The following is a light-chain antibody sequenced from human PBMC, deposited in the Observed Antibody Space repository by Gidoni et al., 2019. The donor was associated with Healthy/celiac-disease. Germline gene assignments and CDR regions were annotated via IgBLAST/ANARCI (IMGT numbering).Light chain of an antibody. Sequence: DIVLAQSPGTLAYTPGESATLYCRASQSANTYLAWYQQRPGQTPRLLIFDASSRATGIPDRFSGSGSGTDFTLTISRLEPQDFAVYYCQQYASSPLTFGQGTRLEIK. V-gene: IGKV3-20*01. CDR1: QSANTY. CDR3: QQYASSPLT. CDR2: DAS. J-gene: IGKJ5*01.